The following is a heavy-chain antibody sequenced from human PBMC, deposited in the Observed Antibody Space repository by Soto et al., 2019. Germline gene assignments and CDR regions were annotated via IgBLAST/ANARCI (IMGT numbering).Heavy chain of an antibody. CDR2: TYYRSKWYN. Sequence: PSQTLSLTCAISGDSVSSNSAAWNWIRQSPSRGLEWLGRTYYRSKWYNDYAVSVKSRITINPDTSKNQFSLQLNSVTPEDTAVYYCARSEYDFWSGYYTFTAPGWFDPWGQGTLVTVSS. J-gene: IGHJ5*02. CDR3: ARSEYDFWSGYYTFTAPGWFDP. D-gene: IGHD3-3*01. CDR1: GDSVSSNSAA. V-gene: IGHV6-1*01.